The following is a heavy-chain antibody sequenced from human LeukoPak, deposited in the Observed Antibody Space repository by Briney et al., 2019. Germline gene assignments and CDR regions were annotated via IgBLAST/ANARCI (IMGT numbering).Heavy chain of an antibody. V-gene: IGHV4-59*08. CDR3: ARHLRGSHFDY. J-gene: IGHJ4*02. Sequence: PSETLSLTCAVYGGSFSSYYWSWIRQPPGKGLEWIGYFSYIESTNYNPSLRSRVTISVDTSKNQFSLKLSSVTAADTAYYYCARHLRGSHFDYWGQGTLVTVSS. D-gene: IGHD5-24*01. CDR1: GGSFSSYY. CDR2: FSYIEST.